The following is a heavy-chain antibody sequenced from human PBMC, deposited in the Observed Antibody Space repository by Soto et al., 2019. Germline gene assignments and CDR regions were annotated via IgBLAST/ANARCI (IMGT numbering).Heavy chain of an antibody. V-gene: IGHV1-8*01. D-gene: IGHD3-3*01. Sequence: ASVKVSCKASGYTFTSYDINWVRQATGQGLEWMGWMNPNSGNTGYAQKFQGRVTMTRNTSISTAYMELSSLRSEDTAVYYCARGRHTIFGVVIIEAGYYYYYMDVWGKGTTVTVSS. CDR1: GYTFTSYD. CDR2: MNPNSGNT. J-gene: IGHJ6*03. CDR3: ARGRHTIFGVVIIEAGYYYYYMDV.